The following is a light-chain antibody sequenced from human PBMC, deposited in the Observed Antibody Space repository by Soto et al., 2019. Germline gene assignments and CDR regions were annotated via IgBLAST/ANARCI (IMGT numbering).Light chain of an antibody. Sequence: DIQMTQSPSTLSACVGDRVTITCRASQSIHRWLAWYQQKAGKAPKVLIYDASSLDSGVPSRFSGSGSGTEFTLTISSLQPDDFATYYCQQYNTYPVTFGQGTKVDIK. CDR2: DAS. CDR3: QQYNTYPVT. J-gene: IGKJ2*01. V-gene: IGKV1-5*01. CDR1: QSIHRW.